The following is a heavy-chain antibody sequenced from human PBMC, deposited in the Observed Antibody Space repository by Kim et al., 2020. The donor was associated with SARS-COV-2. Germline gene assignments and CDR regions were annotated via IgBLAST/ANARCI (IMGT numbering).Heavy chain of an antibody. Sequence: EYAASVKGRFTISRDDSKSIAYLQMNSLKTEDTAVYYCTRAQPRTELVDYWGQGTLVTVSS. D-gene: IGHD1-26*01. V-gene: IGHV3-49*02. CDR3: TRAQPRTELVDY. J-gene: IGHJ4*02.